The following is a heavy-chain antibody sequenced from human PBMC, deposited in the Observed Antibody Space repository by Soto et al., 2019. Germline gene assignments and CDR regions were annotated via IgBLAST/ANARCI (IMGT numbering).Heavy chain of an antibody. CDR1: GGSISSYY. CDR2: IYYSGST. Sequence: SETLSLTCTVSGGSISSYYWSWIRQPPGKGLEWIGYIYYSGSTNYNPSLKSRVTISVDTSKNQFSLKLSSVTAADTAVYYCARHVGVVPAYNYYYYMDGWGKGTTVTVAS. CDR3: ARHVGVVPAYNYYYYMDG. D-gene: IGHD2-2*01. V-gene: IGHV4-59*08. J-gene: IGHJ6*03.